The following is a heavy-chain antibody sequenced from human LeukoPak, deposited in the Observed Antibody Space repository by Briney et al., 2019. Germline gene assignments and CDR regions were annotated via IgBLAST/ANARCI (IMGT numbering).Heavy chain of an antibody. CDR3: ARRPIVAVPAPIDY. CDR2: INPNTGGT. V-gene: IGHV1-2*02. Sequence: ASVKVSRKASGFTLTGYFLHWVRQAPGQGLEWMGLINPNTGGTNYAQKFQGRVTMTRDTSITTAYMELSRLRSDDTAVYYCARRPIVAVPAPIDYWGQGNLVTVSS. CDR1: GFTLTGYF. D-gene: IGHD2-2*01. J-gene: IGHJ4*02.